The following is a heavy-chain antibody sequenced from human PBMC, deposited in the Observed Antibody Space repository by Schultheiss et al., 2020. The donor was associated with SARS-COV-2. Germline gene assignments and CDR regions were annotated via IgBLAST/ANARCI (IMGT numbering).Heavy chain of an antibody. CDR3: ARGGLFYGMDV. D-gene: IGHD3/OR15-3a*01. CDR1: GGSFSGYY. CDR2: IYYSGST. V-gene: IGHV4-59*01. Sequence: SETLSLTCAVYGGSFSGYYWSWIRQPPGKGLEWIGYIYYSGSTNYNPSLKSRVTISVDTSKNQFSLKLSSVTAADTAVYYCARGGLFYGMDVWGQGTTVTVSS. J-gene: IGHJ6*02.